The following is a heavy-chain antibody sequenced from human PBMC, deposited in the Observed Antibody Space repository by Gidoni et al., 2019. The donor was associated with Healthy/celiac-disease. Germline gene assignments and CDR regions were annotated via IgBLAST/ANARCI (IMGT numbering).Heavy chain of an antibody. Sequence: QVQLQESGPGLVKPSETLSLTCTVSGGSISSYYLSWIRQPPGNGLEWIGYIYYSGSTNYNPSLKSRFTISVDTSKNQFSLKLSSVTAADTAVYYCARDLVVAATDYYYGMDVWGQGTTVTVSS. CDR1: GGSISSYY. CDR3: ARDLVVAATDYYYGMDV. CDR2: IYYSGST. V-gene: IGHV4-59*01. D-gene: IGHD2-15*01. J-gene: IGHJ6*02.